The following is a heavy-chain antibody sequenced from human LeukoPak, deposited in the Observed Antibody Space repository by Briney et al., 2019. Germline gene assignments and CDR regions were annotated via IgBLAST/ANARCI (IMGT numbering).Heavy chain of an antibody. J-gene: IGHJ1*01. CDR2: IIPILGIA. D-gene: IGHD4-17*01. CDR3: ANYGDHEYFQH. V-gene: IGHV1-69*04. Sequence: SVKVSCKASGGTFSSYAISWVRQAPGQGLEWMGRIIPILGIANYAQRFQGRVTITADKSTSTAYMELSSLRSEDTAVYYCANYGDHEYFQHWGQGTLVTVSS. CDR1: GGTFSSYA.